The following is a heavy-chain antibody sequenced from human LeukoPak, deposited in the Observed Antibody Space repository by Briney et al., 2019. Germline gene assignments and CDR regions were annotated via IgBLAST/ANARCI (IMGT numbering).Heavy chain of an antibody. D-gene: IGHD3-16*01. Sequence: GGSLRLSCAASGFTFSGSAMHWVRQAPGKGLEWVAVISYDGSNKYYADSVKGRFTISRDNSKNTLYLQMNSLRAEDTAVYYCARGSLAPYDYVWGSYNYWGQGTLVTVSS. CDR3: ARGSLAPYDYVWGSYNY. CDR2: ISYDGSNK. V-gene: IGHV3-30-3*01. J-gene: IGHJ4*01. CDR1: GFTFSGSA.